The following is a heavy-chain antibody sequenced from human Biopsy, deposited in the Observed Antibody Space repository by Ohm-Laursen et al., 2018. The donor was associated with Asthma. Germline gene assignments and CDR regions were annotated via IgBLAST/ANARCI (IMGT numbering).Heavy chain of an antibody. CDR3: ARVPTTLRYFDL. V-gene: IGHV4-61*01. CDR1: GGSVSSGSYY. Sequence: SDTLSLTCTVSGGSVSSGSYYWSWIRQPPGKGLAWVSYISYSGSTDYNPSLKNRLTISMDTSKNQFSLKLSSVTAADTAVYYCARVPTTLRYFDLWGRGTLVTVSS. CDR2: ISYSGST. J-gene: IGHJ2*01. D-gene: IGHD2-15*01.